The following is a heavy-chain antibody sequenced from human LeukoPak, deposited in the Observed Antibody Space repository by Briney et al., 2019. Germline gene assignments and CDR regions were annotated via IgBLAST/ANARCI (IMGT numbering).Heavy chain of an antibody. CDR2: IYYSGST. D-gene: IGHD2-15*01. CDR3: ARAHGSCSGGSCET. V-gene: IGHV4-30-4*08. J-gene: IGHJ4*02. Sequence: SQTLSLTCTVSGGSINSGDYYWSWIRQSPGKGLEWIGYIYYSGSTYYNPSLKSRVTISVDTSKNQFSLKLSSVTAADTAVYYCARAHGSCSGGSCETWGQGTLVTVSS. CDR1: GGSINSGDYY.